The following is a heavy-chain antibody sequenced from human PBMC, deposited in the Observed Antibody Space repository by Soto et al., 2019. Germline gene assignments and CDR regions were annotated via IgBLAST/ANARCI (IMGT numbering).Heavy chain of an antibody. J-gene: IGHJ4*02. CDR1: GSIFSGYG. CDR2: IWYDGSNK. CDR3: ARDGIGGTVFRGFCDY. V-gene: IGHV3-33*01. D-gene: IGHD1-7*01. Sequence: QKYLVESGGGVVQPGGSLRLSCVASGSIFSGYGMHWVRQAPGKGLEWVAVIWYDGSNKYYADSVKGRFTISRDNSKNMLDLQRDSLRAEDTAEYYCARDGIGGTVFRGFCDYWGQGTLVTV.